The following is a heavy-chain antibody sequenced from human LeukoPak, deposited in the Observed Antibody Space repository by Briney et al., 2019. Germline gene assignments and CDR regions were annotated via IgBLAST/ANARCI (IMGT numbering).Heavy chain of an antibody. CDR1: GFTFSSYA. D-gene: IGHD4-17*01. CDR2: ISGSGGST. V-gene: IGHV3-23*01. J-gene: IGHJ4*02. CDR3: AKGDDYVAHFNFDY. Sequence: GGSLRLSCAASGFTFSSYAISWVRQAPGEGLEWVSAISGSGGSTYYADSVKGRFTISRDNSKNTLYLQMNSLRAEDTAVYYCAKGDDYVAHFNFDYWGQGTLVTVSS.